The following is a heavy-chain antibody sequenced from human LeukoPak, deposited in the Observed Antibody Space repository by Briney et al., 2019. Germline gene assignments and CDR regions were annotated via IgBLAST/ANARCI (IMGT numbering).Heavy chain of an antibody. D-gene: IGHD3-16*01. CDR1: GFTFSDYS. CDR2: ISSSSSYT. V-gene: IGHV3-11*03. CDR3: ARGGGLDV. J-gene: IGHJ6*02. Sequence: PGGSLRLSCAASGFTFSDYSMTWIRQAPGKGLEWISYISSSSSYTNYADSVKGRFIISRDNSKNTLNLRLNSLKAEDTAVYFCARGGGLDVWGQGATVTVSS.